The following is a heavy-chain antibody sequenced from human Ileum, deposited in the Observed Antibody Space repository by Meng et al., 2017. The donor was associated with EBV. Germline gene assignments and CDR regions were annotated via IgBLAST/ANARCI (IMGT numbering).Heavy chain of an antibody. CDR1: GGSISSSNYC. D-gene: IGHD4-17*01. CDR2: ICYTDYT. Sequence: QLLLQESGPGLVKPSETLSLTGSVSGGSISSSNYCWGWIRQPPGKGLEWIQSICYTDYTYYNPSLKSRVTISADKSKNQFSLRLNSLTAADTAVYYCAMGPDYAKTGYWGQGTLVTVSS. J-gene: IGHJ4*02. V-gene: IGHV4-39*01. CDR3: AMGPDYAKTGY.